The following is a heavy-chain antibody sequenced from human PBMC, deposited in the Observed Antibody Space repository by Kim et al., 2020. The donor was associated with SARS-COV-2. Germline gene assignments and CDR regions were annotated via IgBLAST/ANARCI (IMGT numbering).Heavy chain of an antibody. CDR3: AGEGYGSGSYRYAFDI. D-gene: IGHD3-10*01. V-gene: IGHV3-53*04. Sequence: GGSLRLSCAASGFTVSSNYMSWVRQAPGKGLEWGSVIYSGGSTYYADSVKGRFTISRHNSKNTLYLQMNSLRAEDTAVYDFAGEGYGSGSYRYAFDIWGQETMVTVSS. CDR2: IYSGGST. CDR1: GFTVSSNY. J-gene: IGHJ3*02.